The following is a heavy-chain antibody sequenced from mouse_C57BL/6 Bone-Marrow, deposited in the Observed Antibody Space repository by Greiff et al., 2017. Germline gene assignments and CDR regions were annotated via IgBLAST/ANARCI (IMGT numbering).Heavy chain of an antibody. CDR2: INPSSGYT. J-gene: IGHJ1*03. Sequence: QVQLQQSGAELARPGASVKMSCKASGYTFTSYTMHWVKQRPGQGLEWIGYINPSSGYTKYNQKFKDTATLTADKSSSTAYMQLSSLTSEDSAVYYCARGGLNYYGSRRYVDVWGTGTTVTVSS. CDR1: GYTFTSYT. D-gene: IGHD1-1*01. V-gene: IGHV1-4*01. CDR3: ARGGLNYYGSRRYVDV.